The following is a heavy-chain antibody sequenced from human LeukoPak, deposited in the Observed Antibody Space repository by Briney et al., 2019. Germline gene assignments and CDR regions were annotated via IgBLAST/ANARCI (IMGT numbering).Heavy chain of an antibody. CDR1: GFDFNTFG. CDR2: ISWDGSDK. CDR3: VRQAQEDY. J-gene: IGHJ4*02. V-gene: IGHV3-30*03. Sequence: GGSLRLSCVASGFDFNTFGMHWVRQAPDTGLEWAAVISWDGSDKYYADSVEGRFTISRDNSKNTLYLQMDSLRSEDTGVYYCVRQAQEDYWGQGTLVTVSS.